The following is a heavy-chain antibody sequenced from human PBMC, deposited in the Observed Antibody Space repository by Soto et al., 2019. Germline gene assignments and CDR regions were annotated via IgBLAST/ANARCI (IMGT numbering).Heavy chain of an antibody. Sequence: PETLSLTCTVSGCSISSYYWSWIRQPPGKGLEWIGYIYYSGSTHYNPSLKSRVTISVDTSKNQFSLKLSSVTAADTVVYYCARDRYYCSSTSCYGGGYYYYMDVWGKGTTVTSP. CDR1: GCSISSYY. J-gene: IGHJ6*03. D-gene: IGHD2-2*01. V-gene: IGHV4-59*01. CDR3: ARDRYYCSSTSCYGGGYYYYMDV. CDR2: IYYSGST.